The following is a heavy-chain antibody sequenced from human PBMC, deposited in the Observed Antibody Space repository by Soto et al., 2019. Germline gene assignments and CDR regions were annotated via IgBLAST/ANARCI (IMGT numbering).Heavy chain of an antibody. CDR1: GYSFTDYY. V-gene: IGHV1-2*04. J-gene: IGHJ6*02. D-gene: IGHD2-21*02. Sequence: QVQLVQSGAEVKKPGASVKVSCKASGYSFTDYYMHWVRQAPGQGPEWLGWINPSTGVTHFAQKFQGWVTMTRDTSISTAYMELSWLTSDDTAVYYCVRSPGDFRYGMDVWGQGTTVTVSS. CDR3: VRSPGDFRYGMDV. CDR2: INPSTGVT.